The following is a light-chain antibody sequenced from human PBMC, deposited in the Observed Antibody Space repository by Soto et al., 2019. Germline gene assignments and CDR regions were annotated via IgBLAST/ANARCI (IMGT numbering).Light chain of an antibody. CDR1: SSNIGRNT. CDR3: ASWDDSLNGLYV. CDR2: SDD. V-gene: IGLV1-44*01. Sequence: QSVLTHPRSACWTPGHRVAISCSGSSSNIGRNTVNWYQQLPGTAPKLLIFSDDQRPSGVPDRFSGSKSGTSASLAISGLQSEDEADYYRASWDDSLNGLYVFGTGTKVTVL. J-gene: IGLJ1*01.